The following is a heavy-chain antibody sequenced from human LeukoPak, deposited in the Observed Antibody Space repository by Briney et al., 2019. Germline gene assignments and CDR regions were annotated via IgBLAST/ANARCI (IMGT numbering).Heavy chain of an antibody. J-gene: IGHJ4*02. CDR3: ARSYGSSSRKYYFDY. CDR1: GYSFTSYW. CDR2: IYPGDSDT. Sequence: GESLKISCKGSGYSFTSYWIGWVRQMPGKGLEWMGIIYPGDSDTRYNPSFQDQVTISADKSISTAYLQWSSLKASDTAMYYCARSYGSSSRKYYFDYWGQGTLVTVSS. V-gene: IGHV5-51*01. D-gene: IGHD6-13*01.